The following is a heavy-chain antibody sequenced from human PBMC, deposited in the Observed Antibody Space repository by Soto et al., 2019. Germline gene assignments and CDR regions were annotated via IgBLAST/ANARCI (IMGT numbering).Heavy chain of an antibody. J-gene: IGHJ4*02. V-gene: IGHV3-49*03. CDR1: GFTFRDYA. CDR2: IRSEAYGGTP. D-gene: IGHD3-10*01. Sequence: HPGGSLRLSCSGSGFTFRDYALTWFRQTPGKGLECVGFIRSEAYGGTPDYAASVQGRFTISRDDFRGVAYLQMDSLRSEDTGVYYCCTLPRNRRGSPLNCWGQGTQVTGSS. CDR3: CTLPRNRRGSPLNC.